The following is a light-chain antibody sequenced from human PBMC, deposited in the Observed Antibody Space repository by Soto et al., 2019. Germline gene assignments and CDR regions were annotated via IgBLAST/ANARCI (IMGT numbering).Light chain of an antibody. CDR1: QTISSSS. J-gene: IGKJ5*01. CDR2: GAS. CDR3: QQYGNSPRT. V-gene: IGKV3-20*01. Sequence: IALTQSPGTLSLSPGERATLSCRASQTISSSSLAWYQQKGGQAPRLLIYGASSRATGIPDRFSGSGSGTDFTLTISRLEPEDFAVYFCQQYGNSPRTFGQGTRLEIK.